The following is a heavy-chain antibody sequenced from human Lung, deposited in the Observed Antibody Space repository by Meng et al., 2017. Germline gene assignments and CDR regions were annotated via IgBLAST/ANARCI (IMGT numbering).Heavy chain of an antibody. Sequence: VQLQRWGTRLLQPVETLPPPCVVSCVSCSYYYWSWIRQPPGKGLEWIGEINHSGSTNYNPSLESRATISVDTSQNNLSLKLSSVTAADSAVYYCARGPTTMAHDFDYWGQGTLVTVSS. V-gene: IGHV4-34*01. D-gene: IGHD4-11*01. CDR3: ARGPTTMAHDFDY. J-gene: IGHJ4*02. CDR1: CVSCSYYY. CDR2: INHSGST.